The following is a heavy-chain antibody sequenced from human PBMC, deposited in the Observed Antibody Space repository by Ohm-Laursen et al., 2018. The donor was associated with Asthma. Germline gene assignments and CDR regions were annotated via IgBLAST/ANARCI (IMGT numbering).Heavy chain of an antibody. D-gene: IGHD3-10*01. V-gene: IGHV1-18*04. CDR3: VRDLVDRFDY. CDR1: GYSLSSYA. J-gene: IGHJ4*02. CDR2: IYIRNT. Sequence: ASVKVSCKPSGYSLSSYAISWVRQAPGQRPEWMGWIYIRNTNYAPKFRDRITLSTDTSTNTAYMDLRSLRSDGTAVYYCVRDLVDRFDYWGQGSLVIVSS.